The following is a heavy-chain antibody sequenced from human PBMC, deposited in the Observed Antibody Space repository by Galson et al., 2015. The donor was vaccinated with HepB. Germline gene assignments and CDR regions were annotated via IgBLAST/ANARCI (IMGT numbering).Heavy chain of an antibody. Sequence: SLRLSCAASGFTFSSYSIHWVRQAPGKGLDWVGVISYGGSNQYYADSVKGRFTLSRDNSKNTVYLEMSSLRPEDTAVYYCARDPRQSSTWFDSHFHNGMDIWGQGTTVTVS. CDR3: ARDPRQSSTWFDSHFHNGMDI. J-gene: IGHJ6*02. D-gene: IGHD6-13*01. V-gene: IGHV3-30*04. CDR1: GFTFSSYS. CDR2: ISYGGSNQ.